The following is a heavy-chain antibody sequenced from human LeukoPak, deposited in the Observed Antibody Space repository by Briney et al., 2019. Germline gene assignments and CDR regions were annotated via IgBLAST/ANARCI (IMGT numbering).Heavy chain of an antibody. J-gene: IGHJ4*02. CDR2: INHSGST. V-gene: IGHV4-34*01. Sequence: SETLSLTCAVYGGSFSGYYWSLIRQPPGKGQEWSGEINHSGSTNYNPSLKSRVTISVDTSKNQFSLKLSSVTAADTAVYYCARGLGGSGSYYNDYWGQGTLVTVSS. CDR3: ARGLGGSGSYYNDY. D-gene: IGHD3-10*01. CDR1: GGSFSGYY.